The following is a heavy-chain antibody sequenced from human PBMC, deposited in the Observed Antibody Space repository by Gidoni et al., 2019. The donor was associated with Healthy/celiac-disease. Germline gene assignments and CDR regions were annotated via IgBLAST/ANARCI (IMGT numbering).Heavy chain of an antibody. CDR1: GDSVSSNSAA. CDR2: TYYRSNWYN. CDR3: ARGEYRSSPESEAFDI. V-gene: IGHV6-1*01. Sequence: QVQLQQSGPGLVKPSQTLSLTCAISGDSVSSNSAAWNWIRQSPSRGLEWLGRTYYRSNWYNYYAVSVTSRITINPATSKNHFSLQLNSVTPEDTAVYYCARGEYRSSPESEAFDIWGQGTMVTVSS. D-gene: IGHD6-6*01. J-gene: IGHJ3*02.